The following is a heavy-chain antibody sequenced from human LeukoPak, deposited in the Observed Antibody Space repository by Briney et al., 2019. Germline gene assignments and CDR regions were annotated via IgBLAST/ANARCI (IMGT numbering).Heavy chain of an antibody. D-gene: IGHD6-13*01. CDR3: ARDLDSSRNWFDP. J-gene: IGHJ5*02. Sequence: ASVKVSCKASGYTFINYYIHWVRQAPGLGLEWMGIINPYGGSTTYAQKFQGRITMTRDTSTSTVYMELSSLRSEDTAVYYCARDLDSSRNWFDPWGQGTLVTVSS. CDR2: INPYGGST. V-gene: IGHV1-46*01. CDR1: GYTFINYY.